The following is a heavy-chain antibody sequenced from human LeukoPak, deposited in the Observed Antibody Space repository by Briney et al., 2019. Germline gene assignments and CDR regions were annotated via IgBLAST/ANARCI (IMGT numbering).Heavy chain of an antibody. J-gene: IGHJ5*01. CDR3: AREGDGYNFGS. D-gene: IGHD5-24*01. CDR1: GYSISSGYY. Sequence: PSETLSLTCGVSGYSISSGYYWGWIRQPPGKGLEWIGCVHRSGTAYYNPSLEGRVSISVDTSKNHFSLKLTSMTATDTAVYFCAREGDGYNFGSWGQGTLVTVSS. CDR2: VHRSGTA. V-gene: IGHV4-38-2*02.